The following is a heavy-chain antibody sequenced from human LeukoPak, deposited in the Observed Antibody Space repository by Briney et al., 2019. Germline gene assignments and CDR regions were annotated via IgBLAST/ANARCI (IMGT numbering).Heavy chain of an antibody. CDR2: ISYDGSNK. J-gene: IGHJ4*02. Sequence: GRSLRLSCAASGFTFSSYGRHWVRQAPGKGLEWVAVISYDGSNKYYADSVKGRFTISRDNSKNTLYLQMNSLRAEDTAVYYCAKESSGWYGGYFDYWGQGTLVTVSS. CDR3: AKESSGWYGGYFDY. D-gene: IGHD6-19*01. CDR1: GFTFSSYG. V-gene: IGHV3-30*18.